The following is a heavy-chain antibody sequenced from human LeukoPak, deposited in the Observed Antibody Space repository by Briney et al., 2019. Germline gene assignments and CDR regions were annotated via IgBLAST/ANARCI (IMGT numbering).Heavy chain of an antibody. V-gene: IGHV3-64*01. CDR1: GFTFSSYG. D-gene: IGHD6-19*01. CDR2: ISSNGGST. J-gene: IGHJ4*02. CDR3: ARDEIGGGSGWYVY. Sequence: GGSLRLSCAASGFTFSSYGMHWVRQSPGKGLEYVSAISSNGGSTYYANSVKGRFTISRDNSKNTLYLQMGSLRAEDMAVYYCARDEIGGGSGWYVYWGQGTLVTVSS.